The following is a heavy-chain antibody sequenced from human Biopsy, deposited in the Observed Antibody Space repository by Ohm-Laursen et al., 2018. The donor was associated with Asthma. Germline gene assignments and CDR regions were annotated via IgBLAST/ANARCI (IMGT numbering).Heavy chain of an antibody. D-gene: IGHD6-19*01. J-gene: IGHJ4*02. CDR3: SREEPTSGWYQGSILR. V-gene: IGHV3-30*03. CDR2: ISYDGSNK. Sequence: SLRLSCAASGFTFSSFGMHWVRQAPGKGLEWVACISYDGSNKYYADSVKGRSTISRDNSKDTLYLQMNSLRAEDTAVYYCSREEPTSGWYQGSILRWGQGTLVTVSS. CDR1: GFTFSSFG.